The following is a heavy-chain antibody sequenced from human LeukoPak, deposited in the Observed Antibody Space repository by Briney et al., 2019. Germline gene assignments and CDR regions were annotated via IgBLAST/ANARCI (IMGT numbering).Heavy chain of an antibody. V-gene: IGHV4-38-2*02. D-gene: IGHD1-1*01. Sequence: SETLSLTCTVSGYSITGDCWGWIRQPPGKGPEWIGSIYHGGDSYYNPSLKSRLNMSVDTSKNQFSLKLSSVTAADTAIYYCARDLPSRAPTGPFDYWGQGTLVTVSS. CDR2: IYHGGDS. J-gene: IGHJ4*02. CDR1: GYSITGDC. CDR3: ARDLPSRAPTGPFDY.